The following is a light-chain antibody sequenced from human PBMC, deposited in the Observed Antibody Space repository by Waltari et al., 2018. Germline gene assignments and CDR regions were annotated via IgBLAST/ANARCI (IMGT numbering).Light chain of an antibody. CDR2: FGS. CDR3: QQSRQWPRRT. V-gene: IGKV3D-15*01. CDR1: ESVGTD. J-gene: IGKJ2*01. Sequence: EIVMTQSPVTMSVSPGEGVTPPCKASESVGTDVAWYRHKPGQPPRLLIYFGSTRATGVPARISGSGSGTDFSLTISSLESEDFAFYYCQQSRQWPRRTFGQGTKLE.